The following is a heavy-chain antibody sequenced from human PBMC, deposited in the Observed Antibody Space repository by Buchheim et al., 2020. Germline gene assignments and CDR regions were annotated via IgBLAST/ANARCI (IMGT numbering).Heavy chain of an antibody. CDR1: GGSISSSSYY. V-gene: IGHV4-39*01. J-gene: IGHJ6*02. Sequence: QLQLQESGPGLVKPSETLSLTCTVSGGSISSSSYYWGWIRQPPGKGLEWIGSIYYSGSTYYNPSLKSRVTISVDTSKNQFSLKLSSVTAADTAVYYCARRSSSSWEKYYYYYGMDVWGQGTT. CDR2: IYYSGST. D-gene: IGHD6-13*01. CDR3: ARRSSSSWEKYYYYYGMDV.